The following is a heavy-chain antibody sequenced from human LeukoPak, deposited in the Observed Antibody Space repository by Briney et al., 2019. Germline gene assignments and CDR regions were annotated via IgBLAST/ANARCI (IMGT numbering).Heavy chain of an antibody. J-gene: IGHJ4*02. D-gene: IGHD5-12*01. CDR3: PRVRVATIIFDY. CDR1: GGSISSYY. CDR2: IYYSGST. V-gene: IGHV4-59*01. Sequence: PSETLSLTCTVSGGSISSYYWSWIRQPPGKGLEWIGYIYYSGSTNYNPSLKSRVTISVDTSKNQFSLKLSSVTAADKAVYYCPRVRVATIIFDYWGQGTLVTVSS.